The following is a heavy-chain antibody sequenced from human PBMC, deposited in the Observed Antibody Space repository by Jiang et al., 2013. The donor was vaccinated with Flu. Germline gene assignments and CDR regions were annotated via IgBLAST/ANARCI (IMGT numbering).Heavy chain of an antibody. D-gene: IGHD2-15*01. Sequence: VQLVESGGGLVQPGGSLRLSCAASGFTFSSYWMHWVRQVPGKGLVWVSRINTDGSSTNYADSVKGRFTISRDNAKNTLYLQMNSLRAEDTAVYYCARGVGPPPTPYYFDYWGQGTLATVSS. CDR2: INTDGSST. V-gene: IGHV3-74*01. J-gene: IGHJ4*02. CDR1: GFTFSSYW. CDR3: ARGVGPPPTPYYFDY.